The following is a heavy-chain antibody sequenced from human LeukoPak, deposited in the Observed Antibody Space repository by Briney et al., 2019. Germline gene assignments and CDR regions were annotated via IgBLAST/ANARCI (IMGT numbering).Heavy chain of an antibody. Sequence: SETLSLTCTVSGGSISSGDYYWSWIRQPPGKGLEWIGYIYYSGSTYYNPSLKSRVTISVDTSKNQFSLKLSSVTAADTAVYYCARNYYERGYYYYYGMDVWGQGTTVTVSS. J-gene: IGHJ6*02. CDR1: GGSISSGDYY. V-gene: IGHV4-30-4*01. CDR3: ARNYYERGYYYYYGMDV. D-gene: IGHD3-22*01. CDR2: IYYSGST.